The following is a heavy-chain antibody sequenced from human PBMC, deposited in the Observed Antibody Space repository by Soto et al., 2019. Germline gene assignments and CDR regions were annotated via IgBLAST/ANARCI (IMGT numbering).Heavy chain of an antibody. CDR3: ASWESIGDGYVDY. V-gene: IGHV3-21*01. Sequence: PGGSLRLSCAASGFTFSSYSMNWVRQAPGKGLEWVSSISSSSSYIYYADSVKGRFTISRDNAKNSLYLQMNSLRAEDTAVYYCASWESIGDGYVDYWGQGTLVTVSS. D-gene: IGHD1-26*01. CDR1: GFTFSSYS. J-gene: IGHJ4*02. CDR2: ISSSSSYI.